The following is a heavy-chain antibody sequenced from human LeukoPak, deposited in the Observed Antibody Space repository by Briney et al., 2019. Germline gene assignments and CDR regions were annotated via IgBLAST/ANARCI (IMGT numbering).Heavy chain of an antibody. CDR2: ISGSGGST. CDR3: AKDLEQQLAIYFDY. Sequence: GASLRLSCAASGFTFSSYAMSWVRQAPGKGLEWVSAISGSGGSTYYADSVKGRLTISRDNSKNTLYLQMNSLRAEDTAVYYCAKDLEQQLAIYFDYWGQGTLVTVSS. V-gene: IGHV3-23*01. CDR1: GFTFSSYA. D-gene: IGHD6-13*01. J-gene: IGHJ4*02.